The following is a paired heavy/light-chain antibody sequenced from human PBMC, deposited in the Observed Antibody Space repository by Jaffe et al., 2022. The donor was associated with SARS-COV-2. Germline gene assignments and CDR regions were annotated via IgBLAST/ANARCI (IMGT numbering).Heavy chain of an antibody. CDR1: GFTFNNYA. J-gene: IGHJ4*02. D-gene: IGHD2-2*01. V-gene: IGHV3-9*01. Sequence: EVQLVESGGGFVQPGRSLRLSCAASGFTFNNYAMHWVRQAPGKGLEWVSGITWDSGSKDYADSVKGRFTISRDNAKNSLYLQMNSLRPEDTALYYCARDRPNTYAPDYWGQGSLVTVSS. CDR3: ARDRPNTYAPDY. CDR2: ITWDSGSK.
Light chain of an antibody. V-gene: IGLV2-11*01. CDR3: CSYAGSYNV. CDR1: SSDVGGYNY. CDR2: DVN. Sequence: QSALTQPRSVSGSPGQSVTISCTGTSSDVGGYNYVSWYQQHPGKAPKFMIYDVNKRPSGVPDRFSGSKSGNTASLTISGLQADDEADYYCCSYAGSYNVFGTGTKVTVL. J-gene: IGLJ1*01.